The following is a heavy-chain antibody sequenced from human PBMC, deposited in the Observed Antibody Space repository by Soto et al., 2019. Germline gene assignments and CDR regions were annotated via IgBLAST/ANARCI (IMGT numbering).Heavy chain of an antibody. Sequence: GGSLRLSCAASGFTFDDYAMHWVRQAPGKGLEWVSLISGDGGSTYYADSVKGRFTISRDNSKNSLYLQMNSLRTEDSALYYCAKDKSSSGWNYYYGMDVWGQGTTVTVSS. CDR1: GFTFDDYA. V-gene: IGHV3-43*02. J-gene: IGHJ6*02. CDR2: ISGDGGST. D-gene: IGHD6-19*01. CDR3: AKDKSSSGWNYYYGMDV.